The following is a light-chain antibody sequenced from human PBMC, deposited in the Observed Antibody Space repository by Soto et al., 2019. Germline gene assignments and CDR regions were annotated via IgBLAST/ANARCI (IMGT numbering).Light chain of an antibody. CDR1: QSISDL. J-gene: IGKJ1*01. Sequence: DIQMTQSPSTLSASVGYRVTITCRASQSISDLLAWYQQKPGKAPKLLIYKASSLKSGVPSRFSGSGSGTEYTLTISRLQPDDFATYYCQQYNGYWTFGQGTKVEIK. V-gene: IGKV1-5*03. CDR3: QQYNGYWT. CDR2: KAS.